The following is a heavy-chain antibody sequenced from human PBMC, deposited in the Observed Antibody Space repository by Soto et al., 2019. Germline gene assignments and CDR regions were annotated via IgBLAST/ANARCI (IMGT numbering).Heavy chain of an antibody. CDR1: GGTFSSYA. CDR3: ARECGADCGYSYGSTDYYGMDV. CDR2: IIPIFGTA. Sequence: SVKVSCKASGGTFSSYAISWVRQAPGQGLEWMGGIIPIFGTANYAQKFQGRVTITADESTSTAYMELSSQRSEDTAAYYCARECGADCGYSYGSTDYYGMDVWGQGTPVTVSS. V-gene: IGHV1-69*13. J-gene: IGHJ6*02. D-gene: IGHD5-18*01.